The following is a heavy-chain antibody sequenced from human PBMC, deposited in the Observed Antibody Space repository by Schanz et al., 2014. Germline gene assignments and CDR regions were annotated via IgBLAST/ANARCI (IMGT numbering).Heavy chain of an antibody. V-gene: IGHV3-11*01. CDR2: ISGNGYTT. D-gene: IGHD2-2*01. CDR3: AAHETLSTTACYPS. J-gene: IGHJ4*02. CDR1: GFTVSSNY. Sequence: QVQLVESGGGVVQPGRSLRLSCAASGFTVSSNYMSWVRQAPGKGLEWVSYISGNGYTTYTADSMKGRFTISRDNAKNSLYLQMTGLRAEDTAVYYCAAHETLSTTACYPSWGQGTLVAVSS.